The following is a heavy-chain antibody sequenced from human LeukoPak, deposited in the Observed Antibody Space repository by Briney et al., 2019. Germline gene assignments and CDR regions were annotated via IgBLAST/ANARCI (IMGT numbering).Heavy chain of an antibody. V-gene: IGHV4-4*07. Sequence: PSETLSLTCTVSGGSISSYYWSWIRQPAGKGLEWIGRIYTSGSTNYNPSLKSRVTMSVDTSKNQFSLKLSSVTAADTAVYYCARDEGYCSGGSCYDNYYYGMDVWGQGTTVTVSS. J-gene: IGHJ6*02. CDR3: ARDEGYCSGGSCYDNYYYGMDV. CDR1: GGSISSYY. D-gene: IGHD2-15*01. CDR2: IYTSGST.